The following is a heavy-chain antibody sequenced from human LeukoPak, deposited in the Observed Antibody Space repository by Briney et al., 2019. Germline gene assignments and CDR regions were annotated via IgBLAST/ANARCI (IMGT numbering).Heavy chain of an antibody. CDR2: IYSGGST. D-gene: IGHD6-13*01. Sequence: PGGSLRLSCAASGFTFSSYWMSWVRQAPGKGLEWVSVIYSGGSTYYADSVKGRFAISRDNSKNTLYLQMNSLRAEDTAVYYCARAKSSGWSDYWGQGTLVTVSS. J-gene: IGHJ4*02. V-gene: IGHV3-53*01. CDR1: GFTFSSYW. CDR3: ARAKSSGWSDY.